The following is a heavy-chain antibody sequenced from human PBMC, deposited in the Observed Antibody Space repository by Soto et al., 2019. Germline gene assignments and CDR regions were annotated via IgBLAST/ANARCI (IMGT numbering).Heavy chain of an antibody. V-gene: IGHV3-7*02. Sequence: EVQLVESGGGLVQPGGSLRLSCAASGFTFNTYWMSWVRQTPGKGLEWVANIKEDGSDTYYVDSVKGRFSISRDNGKNSLYLQMNSLSADDTVVYYCALAVRTGATALWGPGPLVTVSA. CDR3: ALAVRTGATAL. CDR2: IKEDGSDT. CDR1: GFTFNTYW. D-gene: IGHD3-10*01. J-gene: IGHJ4*02.